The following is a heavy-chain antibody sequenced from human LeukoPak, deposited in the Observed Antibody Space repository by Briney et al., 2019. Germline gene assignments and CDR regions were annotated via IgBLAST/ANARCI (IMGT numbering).Heavy chain of an antibody. D-gene: IGHD3-10*01. CDR3: ARAINGVIILYYFYYMDV. CDR2: IYHSGST. V-gene: IGHV4-38-2*02. J-gene: IGHJ6*03. CDR1: GYSISSGYY. Sequence: PSETLSLTCTVSGYSISSGYYWGWVRQPPGKGLEWIGNIYHSGSTYYNPSLKSRVTISVDTSKNQFSLRLRSVTAADTAVYYCARAINGVIILYYFYYMDVWXXGTTVTVSS.